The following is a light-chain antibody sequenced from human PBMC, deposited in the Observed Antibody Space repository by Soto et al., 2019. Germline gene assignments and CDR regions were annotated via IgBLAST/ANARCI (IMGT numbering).Light chain of an antibody. Sequence: EIVLTQSPGTLSLSPGEIATLSCRASQSVSSSYLAWYQQKPGQAPRLLIYGASSRATGIPDRFSGSGSGTDFTLTISRLEPEDFAVYYYQQYGSSRTFGQGTKVEIK. CDR3: QQYGSSRT. J-gene: IGKJ1*01. CDR1: QSVSSSY. V-gene: IGKV3-20*01. CDR2: GAS.